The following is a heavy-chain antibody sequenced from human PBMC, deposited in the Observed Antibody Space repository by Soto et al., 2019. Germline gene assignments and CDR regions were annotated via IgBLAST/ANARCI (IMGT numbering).Heavy chain of an antibody. D-gene: IGHD3-3*01. CDR1: GGTIRGYY. CDR2: IYSSGNT. V-gene: IGHV4-4*07. CDR3: ARGQRFSDWFDT. Sequence: SETLSLTCSVSGGTIRGYYWTWIRQPAGKGLEWIGRIYSSGNTKYNPSLQSRVTMSLDTSNNQFSLRLTSVTAAETAVYYCARGQRFSDWFDTWGQGTLVTVSS. J-gene: IGHJ5*02.